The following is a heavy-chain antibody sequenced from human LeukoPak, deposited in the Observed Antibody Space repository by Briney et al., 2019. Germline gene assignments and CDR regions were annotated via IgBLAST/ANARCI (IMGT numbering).Heavy chain of an antibody. D-gene: IGHD3-16*02. J-gene: IGHJ4*02. V-gene: IGHV1-69*04. CDR3: AILPRADYVWGSYRFGWDY. CDR1: GGTFSSYA. Sequence: GSSVKVSCKASGGTFSSYAISWVRQAPGQGLEWMGRIIPILGIANYAQKFQGRVTITADKSTSTAYMELSSLRSEDTAVYYCAILPRADYVWGSYRFGWDYWGQGTLVTVSS. CDR2: IIPILGIA.